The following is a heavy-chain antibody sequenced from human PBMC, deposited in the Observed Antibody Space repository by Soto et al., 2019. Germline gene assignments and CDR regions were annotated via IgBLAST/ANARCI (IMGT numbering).Heavy chain of an antibody. CDR1: GFTFSSYG. D-gene: IGHD5-12*01. V-gene: IGHV3-33*01. J-gene: IGHJ4*02. CDR2: IWYDGSNK. CDR3: ARDERRDGYTKFDY. Sequence: QVQLVESGGGVVQPGRSLRLSCVASGFTFSSYGMHWVRQAPGKGLEWVAVIWYDGSNKYYADSVKGRFTISRDNSKNTLYLQMNSLRAEDTAVYYCARDERRDGYTKFDYWGQGTLVTVSS.